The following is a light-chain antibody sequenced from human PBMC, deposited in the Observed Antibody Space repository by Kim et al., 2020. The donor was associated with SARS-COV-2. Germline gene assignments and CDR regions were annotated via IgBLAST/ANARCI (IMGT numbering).Light chain of an antibody. CDR1: NIATKS. Sequence: SYELTQPPSVSVAPGKTATVACGGDNIATKSVHWYQHKPGQAPVLVIYYNSDRPSGIPERFSGSNSGNTATLTINGVEAGDEDDYYCQVWDTSRDQVIFG. CDR3: QVWDTSRDQVI. V-gene: IGLV3-21*04. CDR2: YNS. J-gene: IGLJ2*01.